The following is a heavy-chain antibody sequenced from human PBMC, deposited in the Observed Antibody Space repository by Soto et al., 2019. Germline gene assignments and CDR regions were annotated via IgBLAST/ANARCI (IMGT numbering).Heavy chain of an antibody. D-gene: IGHD5-12*01. V-gene: IGHV4-59*01. CDR2: IYYSGST. Sequence: PSETLSLTCTVSGGSISSYYWSWIRQPPGKGLEWIGYIYYSGSTNYNPSLKSRVTISVDTSKNQFSLKLSSVTAADTAVYYGARWLQYPPGYYGMDVWGQGTTVTVSS. CDR1: GGSISSYY. CDR3: ARWLQYPPGYYGMDV. J-gene: IGHJ6*02.